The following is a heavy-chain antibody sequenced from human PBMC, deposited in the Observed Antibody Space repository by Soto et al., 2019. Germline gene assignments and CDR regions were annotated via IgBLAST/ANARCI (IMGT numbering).Heavy chain of an antibody. D-gene: IGHD2-21*01. V-gene: IGHV3-33*01. CDR2: IWSDGSNK. J-gene: IGHJ4*02. CDR3: ARDHIPYGGPNSYYFDY. Sequence: QVQLVESGGGVVQPGRSLRLSCAASGFTFSSYGMHWVRQAPGKGLEWVAVIWSDGSNKYYADSVKGRFTISRDNSKNTLYLQMHSLRAEDTAVYYCARDHIPYGGPNSYYFDYWGQGTLVTVSS. CDR1: GFTFSSYG.